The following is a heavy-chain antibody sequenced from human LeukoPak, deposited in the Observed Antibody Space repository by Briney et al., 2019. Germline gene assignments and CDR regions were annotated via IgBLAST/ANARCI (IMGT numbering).Heavy chain of an antibody. CDR2: IYYSGTT. Sequence: SEALSLTCTGSGGSLSSYYWSWVRPPPGEGLEWVGYIYYSGTTNYNPSLKSRVTISVDTSKNQFSLKLSSVTAADTAVYYCARGVYIAAAQYGYWGQGTLVTVSS. CDR3: ARGVYIAAAQYGY. D-gene: IGHD6-13*01. CDR1: GGSLSSYY. J-gene: IGHJ4*02. V-gene: IGHV4-59*01.